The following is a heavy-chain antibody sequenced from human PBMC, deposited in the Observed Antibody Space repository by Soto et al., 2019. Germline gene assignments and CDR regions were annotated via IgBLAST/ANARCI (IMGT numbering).Heavy chain of an antibody. CDR1: GFTFSDYY. CDR2: ISSSSGYT. Sequence: PRLSCAASGFTFSDYYMSWIRQAPGKGLEWVSYISSSSGYTNYADSVKGRFTISRDNAKNSLYLQMNSLRAEDTAVYYCAKEYGRLDYWGQGTLVTVSS. V-gene: IGHV3-11*06. D-gene: IGHD4-17*01. J-gene: IGHJ4*02. CDR3: AKEYGRLDY.